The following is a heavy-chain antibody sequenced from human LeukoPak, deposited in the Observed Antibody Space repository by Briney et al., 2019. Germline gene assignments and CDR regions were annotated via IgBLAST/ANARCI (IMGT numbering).Heavy chain of an antibody. Sequence: SVKVSCKASGGTFSSYAINWVRQAPGQGLEWMGRIIPIFGTANYAQKFQGRVTITTDESTSTAYMELSSLRSEDTAVYYCASQVSSPVLDYWGQGTLVTVSS. CDR1: GGTFSSYA. CDR2: IIPIFGTA. J-gene: IGHJ4*02. V-gene: IGHV1-69*05. D-gene: IGHD6-13*01. CDR3: ASQVSSPVLDY.